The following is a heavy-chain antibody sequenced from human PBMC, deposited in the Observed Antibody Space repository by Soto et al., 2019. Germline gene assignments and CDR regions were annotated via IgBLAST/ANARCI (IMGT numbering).Heavy chain of an antibody. D-gene: IGHD6-19*01. J-gene: IGHJ6*02. CDR1: GFTFSSYG. Sequence: QVQLVESGGGVVQPGRSLRLSCAASGFTFSSYGMHWVRQAPGKGLEWVAVISHDGSNKYFADSVKGRFTISRDNSQNTLYLQMNSLRAEDTDVYYCAKHLLAVAGYLHCMDVWGQGTTVTVSS. V-gene: IGHV3-30*18. CDR2: ISHDGSNK. CDR3: AKHLLAVAGYLHCMDV.